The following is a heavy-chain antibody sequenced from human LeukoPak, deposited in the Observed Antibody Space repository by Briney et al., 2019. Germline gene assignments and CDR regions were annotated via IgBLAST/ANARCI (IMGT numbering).Heavy chain of an antibody. V-gene: IGHV4-34*01. CDR1: GGSFSDYY. CDR2: IYSSGST. J-gene: IGHJ5*02. Sequence: PSETLSLTCAVYGGSFSDYYWSWIRQPPGTGLEWIGSIYSSGSTYYNPSLKSRVTISVDTSKNQFSLKLTSVTAADTAVYYCARHYGPWGQGTLVTVSS. CDR3: ARHYGP. D-gene: IGHD3-16*01.